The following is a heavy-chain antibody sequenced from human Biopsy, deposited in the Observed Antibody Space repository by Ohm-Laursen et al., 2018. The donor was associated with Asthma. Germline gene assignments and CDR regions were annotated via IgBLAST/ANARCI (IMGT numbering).Heavy chain of an antibody. J-gene: IGHJ5*02. Sequence: SDTLSLTCTVSGGSISSNFYYWGRIRQPPGKGLEWIGEINHSGSTNYNPSLKSRVTIAVDTSKNQFSLKLSSVTAADTAVYYCARAGQCSSTSCYNPGWFDPWGQGTLVTVSS. CDR3: ARAGQCSSTSCYNPGWFDP. CDR2: INHSGST. D-gene: IGHD2-2*01. V-gene: IGHV4-39*07. CDR1: GGSISSNFYY.